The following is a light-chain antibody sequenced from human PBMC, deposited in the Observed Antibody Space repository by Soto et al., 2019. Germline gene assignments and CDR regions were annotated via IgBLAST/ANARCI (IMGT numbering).Light chain of an antibody. CDR2: GTS. CDR3: QQYNNRLT. J-gene: IGKJ4*01. V-gene: IGKV3-15*01. CDR1: QSVSSN. Sequence: EIVMTQSPATLSVSPGKRATLSCRASQSVSSNLAWYQQRPGQAPRLLIHGTSTRATDIPARFSGSGSGTKFTLTINSLQSEDFAIYYCQQYNNRLTFGGGTKVDIK.